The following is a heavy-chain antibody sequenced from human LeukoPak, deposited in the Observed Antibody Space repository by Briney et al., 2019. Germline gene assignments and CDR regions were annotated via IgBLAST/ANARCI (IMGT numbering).Heavy chain of an antibody. CDR2: INPDTGNT. CDR1: GYTFTSYY. D-gene: IGHD3-3*01. CDR3: ARASDLYDFYMDV. J-gene: IGHJ6*03. V-gene: IGHV1-8*03. Sequence: ASVKVSCKASGYTFTSYYMHWVRQATGQGLEWMGWINPDTGNTGHAQKFQGRVTITRNTSISTAYMELSSLRSEDTAVYYCARASDLYDFYMDVWGKGTTVTVSS.